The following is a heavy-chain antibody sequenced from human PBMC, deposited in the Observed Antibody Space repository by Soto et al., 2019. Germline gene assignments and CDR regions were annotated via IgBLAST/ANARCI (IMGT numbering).Heavy chain of an antibody. CDR1: GFTVSNNY. V-gene: IGHV3-53*01. J-gene: IGHJ4*02. D-gene: IGHD6-25*01. CDR2: IYSGGYT. CDR3: ATQRGGGGY. Sequence: EVQLVESGGGLIQPGGSLRLSCAVSGFTVSNNYMSWVRQAPGKGLEGVSVIYSGGYTAYGDSVKGRFTISRDNSKNNLYLQMKSLGARGRAFYYWATQRGGGGYWGQGTLVTVSS.